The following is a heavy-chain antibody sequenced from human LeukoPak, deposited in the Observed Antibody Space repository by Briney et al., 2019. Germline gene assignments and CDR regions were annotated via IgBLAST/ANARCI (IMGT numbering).Heavy chain of an antibody. CDR2: ISSSSSTI. D-gene: IGHD6-19*01. CDR3: TSSGWYEFFHDY. J-gene: IGHJ4*02. V-gene: IGHV3-48*01. Sequence: GGSLRLSCAASGFTFSSYSMNWVRQAPGKGLQWVSYISSSSSTIYNADSVKGRFTISRDNAKNSLYLQMNSLRAEDTAVYYCTSSGWYEFFHDYWGQGTLVTVSS. CDR1: GFTFSSYS.